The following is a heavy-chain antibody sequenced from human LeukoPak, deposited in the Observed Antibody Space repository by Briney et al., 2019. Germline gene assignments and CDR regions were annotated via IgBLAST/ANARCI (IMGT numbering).Heavy chain of an antibody. Sequence: SETLSLTCTVSGGSLSSGSYYWSWIRQPAGKGLEWIGRIYTSGSTNYNPSLTSRVTISVDTSKNQFSLKLSSVTAADTAVYYCAGGLGESDYWGQGTLVTVSS. CDR3: AGGLGESDY. D-gene: IGHD3-16*01. CDR2: IYTSGST. CDR1: GGSLSSGSYY. J-gene: IGHJ4*02. V-gene: IGHV4-61*02.